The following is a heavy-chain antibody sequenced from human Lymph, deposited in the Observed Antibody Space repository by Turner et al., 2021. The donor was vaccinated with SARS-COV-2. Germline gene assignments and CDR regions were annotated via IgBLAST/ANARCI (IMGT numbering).Heavy chain of an antibody. J-gene: IGHJ6*02. D-gene: IGHD6-19*01. V-gene: IGHV4-59*08. CDR2: IHYSGST. CDR1: GGSIRSYY. Sequence: QVQLQQLGPGLVTPSEILSLTCTVSGGSIRSYYWSWTRQPPGTVLDGIGYIHYSGSTNDNPSLKGRVTIAVDTSKNQFSLKLNSVTAADTAVYYCAGHGFSGWYGGVMDVWGQGTTVTVSS. CDR3: AGHGFSGWYGGVMDV.